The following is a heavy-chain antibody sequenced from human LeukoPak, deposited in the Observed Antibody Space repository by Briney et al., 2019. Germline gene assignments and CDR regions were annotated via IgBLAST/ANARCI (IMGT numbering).Heavy chain of an antibody. CDR3: ARRAYDYGDYLLSDAFDI. Sequence: GASVKLSCKASGGTFSSYAIGWVRQAPAQGLEWMGGIILIFGTANYAQKFQGRVTITADESTSTAYMELSSLRSEDTAVYYCARRAYDYGDYLLSDAFDIWGQGTMVTVSS. CDR2: IILIFGTA. V-gene: IGHV1-69*13. J-gene: IGHJ3*02. CDR1: GGTFSSYA. D-gene: IGHD4-17*01.